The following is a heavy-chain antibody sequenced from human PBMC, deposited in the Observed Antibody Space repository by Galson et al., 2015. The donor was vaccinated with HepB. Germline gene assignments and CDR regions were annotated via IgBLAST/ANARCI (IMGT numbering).Heavy chain of an antibody. CDR1: GFTFSSYA. V-gene: IGHV3-30-3*01. CDR2: ISYDGSNK. D-gene: IGHD6-13*01. Sequence: SLRLSCAASGFTFSSYAMHWVRQAPGKGLEWVAVISYDGSNKYYADSVKGRFTISRDNSKNTLYLQMNSLRAEDTAVYYCARGGSSSWYPLVPFDYWGQGTLVTVSS. CDR3: ARGGSSSWYPLVPFDY. J-gene: IGHJ4*02.